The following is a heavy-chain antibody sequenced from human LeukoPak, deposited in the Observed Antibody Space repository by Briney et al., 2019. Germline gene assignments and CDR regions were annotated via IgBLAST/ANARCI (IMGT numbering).Heavy chain of an antibody. CDR1: GFSFSSYG. CDR2: LWYDGNNK. CDR3: ARGSCSGGSCYLIDN. D-gene: IGHD2-15*01. J-gene: IGHJ4*02. V-gene: IGHV3-33*01. Sequence: PGRSLRLSCAASGFSFSSYGMHWVRQAPGEGLEWVAVLWYDGNNKYYADSVKGRFTISRDTSKYTLYLQMNSLRAEDTAVYYCARGSCSGGSCYLIDNWGQGSLVTVSS.